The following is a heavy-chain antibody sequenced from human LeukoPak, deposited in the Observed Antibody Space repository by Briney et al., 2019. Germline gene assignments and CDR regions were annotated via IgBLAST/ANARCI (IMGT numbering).Heavy chain of an antibody. CDR1: GGTCSSYA. Sequence: GASVKVSCKASGGTCSSYAISWVRQAPGQGLEWMGGIIPIFGTANYAQKFQGRVTITADESMSTAYMELSSLRSEDTAVYYCARVGGYCSSTSCYNWFDPWGQGTLVTVSS. CDR2: IIPIFGTA. D-gene: IGHD2-2*01. CDR3: ARVGGYCSSTSCYNWFDP. V-gene: IGHV1-69*13. J-gene: IGHJ5*02.